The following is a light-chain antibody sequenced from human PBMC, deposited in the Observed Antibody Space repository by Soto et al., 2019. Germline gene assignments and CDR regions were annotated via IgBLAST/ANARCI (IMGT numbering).Light chain of an antibody. CDR3: SSYAASFLRV. V-gene: IGLV2-14*01. CDR2: EVS. J-gene: IGLJ1*01. Sequence: QSVLTQPASVSGSPGQSITISCTGTSSDVGGYNYVSWYQQHPGKAPKLMIYEVSNRPSGVSDRFSGSKSGNTASLTISGLQADDEADYYCSSYAASFLRVFGSGNKVTV. CDR1: SSDVGGYNY.